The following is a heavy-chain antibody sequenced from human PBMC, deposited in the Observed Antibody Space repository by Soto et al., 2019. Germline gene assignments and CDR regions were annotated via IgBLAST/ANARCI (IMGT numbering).Heavy chain of an antibody. Sequence: GGSLRLSCAASGFTFSSYSMNWVRQAPGKGLEWVSYISSSSSTIYYADSVKGRFTISRDNSKNTLYLQMNSLRAEDTAVYYCAKDLTADIVVVVAATRLYGMDVWGQGTTVTVSS. CDR1: GFTFSSYS. D-gene: IGHD2-15*01. CDR3: AKDLTADIVVVVAATRLYGMDV. V-gene: IGHV3-48*01. CDR2: ISSSSSTI. J-gene: IGHJ6*02.